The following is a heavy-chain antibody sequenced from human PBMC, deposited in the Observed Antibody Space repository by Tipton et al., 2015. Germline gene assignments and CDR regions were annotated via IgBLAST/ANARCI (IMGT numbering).Heavy chain of an antibody. J-gene: IGHJ4*02. CDR3: GILPPGY. Sequence: QLVQSGGGVVQPGRSLRLSCAASGFTFSSYAVSWVRQAPGKGLEWVSTLSGRGDNTYYADSVKGRFTISRNNSKNTLYLQMNSLRAEDTAVYYCGILPPGYWGQGTLVTVSS. CDR2: LSGRGDNT. CDR1: GFTFSSYA. V-gene: IGHV3-23*04. D-gene: IGHD2/OR15-2a*01.